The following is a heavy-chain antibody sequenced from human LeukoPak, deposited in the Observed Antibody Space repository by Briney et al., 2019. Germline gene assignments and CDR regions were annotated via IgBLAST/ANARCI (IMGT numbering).Heavy chain of an antibody. CDR3: ARQQLQGYSSGWYFYGMDV. J-gene: IGHJ6*02. Sequence: SETLSLTCTVSGGSISSYYWSWIRQPPGKGLEWIGYIYYSGSTNYNPSLKSRVTISVDTSKNQFSLKLSSVTAADTAVYYCARQQLQGYSSGWYFYGMDVWGQGTTVTVSS. CDR1: GGSISSYY. CDR2: IYYSGST. D-gene: IGHD6-19*01. V-gene: IGHV4-59*08.